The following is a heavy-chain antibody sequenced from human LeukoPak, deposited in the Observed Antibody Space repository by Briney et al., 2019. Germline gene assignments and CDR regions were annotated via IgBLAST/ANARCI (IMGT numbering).Heavy chain of an antibody. Sequence: VASVKVSCTASGYTFTGYYMHWVRQAPGQGLEWMGWINPNSGGTNYAQKFQGRVTMTTDTSTSTAYMEQRSLRSDDTAVYYCARSPHRSGDAFDIWGQGTMVTVSS. V-gene: IGHV1-2*02. CDR1: GYTFTGYY. J-gene: IGHJ3*02. CDR2: INPNSGGT. D-gene: IGHD6-25*01. CDR3: ARSPHRSGDAFDI.